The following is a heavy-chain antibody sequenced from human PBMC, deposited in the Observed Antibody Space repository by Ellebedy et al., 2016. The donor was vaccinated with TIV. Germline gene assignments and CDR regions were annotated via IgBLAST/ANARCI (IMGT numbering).Heavy chain of an antibody. V-gene: IGHV1-3*01. D-gene: IGHD3-9*01. CDR3: ARRFLIRYFDWLPPEPYYLDY. J-gene: IGHJ4*02. Sequence: AASVKVSCKTSGHTFTPYTIHWVRQAPGHGLEWMGWINSGDGDTKYSQTFQARVTITRDTSTSTAYMELRSLRSDDTAIYFCARRFLIRYFDWLPPEPYYLDYWGQGTLVTVSP. CDR2: INSGDGDT. CDR1: GHTFTPYT.